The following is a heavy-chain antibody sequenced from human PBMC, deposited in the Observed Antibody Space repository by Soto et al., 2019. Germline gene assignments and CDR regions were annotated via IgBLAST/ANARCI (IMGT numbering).Heavy chain of an antibody. CDR2: INPDNGDT. J-gene: IGHJ6*03. D-gene: IGHD3-10*01. CDR1: GYTFSNFG. V-gene: IGHV1-18*01. CDR3: ARGVRVSASLGYYMDV. Sequence: QVQLVQSGAEVKKPGASLKVSCKASGYTFSNFGASWVRQAPGQGLEWIGWINPDNGDTNYGQKFQGRATMTTDTFTNTACMEVRGLPSDDTAVNYCARGVRVSASLGYYMDVWCEGPTVTVS.